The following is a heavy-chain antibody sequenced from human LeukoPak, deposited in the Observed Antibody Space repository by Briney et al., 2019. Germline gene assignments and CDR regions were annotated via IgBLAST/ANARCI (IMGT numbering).Heavy chain of an antibody. V-gene: IGHV3-7*01. D-gene: IGHD3-10*01. Sequence: PGGSLRLSCAASGFTFSSYWMSWVRQAPGKGLEWVANIKQDGSEKYYVDSVKGRFTISRDNAKNSLYLQMNSLRAEDTAVYYCARDLKGYGSGSYAYWGQGTLVTVSS. CDR1: GFTFSSYW. CDR3: ARDLKGYGSGSYAY. CDR2: IKQDGSEK. J-gene: IGHJ4*02.